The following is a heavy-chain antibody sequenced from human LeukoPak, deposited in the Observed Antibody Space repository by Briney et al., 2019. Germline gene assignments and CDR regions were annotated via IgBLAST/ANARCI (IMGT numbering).Heavy chain of an antibody. D-gene: IGHD2-2*01. CDR3: ARLSDCSSTSCYANNWFDP. V-gene: IGHV4-39*07. Sequence: PSETLSLTCTVSGGSISSSSYYWGWTRQPPGKVLEWIGRIYYSGSTYYNPYVKSRITISVDTSKNQFSLKLSSVTAADTAVYYCARLSDCSSTSCYANNWFDPWGQGTLVTVSS. CDR1: GGSISSSSYY. CDR2: IYYSGST. J-gene: IGHJ5*02.